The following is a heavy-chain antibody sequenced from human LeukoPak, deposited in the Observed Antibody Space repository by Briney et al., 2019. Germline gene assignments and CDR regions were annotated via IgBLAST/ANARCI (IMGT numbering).Heavy chain of an antibody. J-gene: IGHJ5*02. CDR2: IYPGDSDT. CDR3: ATLRGANWFDT. CDR1: GYSFTRYW. D-gene: IGHD3-16*01. Sequence: GESLKISCKGSGYSFTRYWIGWVRQMPGKGLECLGIIYPGDSDTRYSPSFQGQVTISVDKSISTAYLQWSGLQASDTVVYYCATLRGANWFDTWGQGTLVSVSS. V-gene: IGHV5-51*01.